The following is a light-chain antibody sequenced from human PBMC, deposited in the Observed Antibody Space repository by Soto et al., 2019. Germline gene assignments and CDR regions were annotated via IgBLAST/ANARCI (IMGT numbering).Light chain of an antibody. CDR3: QQYSDWVWT. V-gene: IGKV3-15*01. Sequence: EIVMTQSPATLSKSPGESATFSCRASQSISTKLAWYQQRPGQAPRLLMYGASTGATGIPARFSGSGSGTEFTLTISSLQYEDFAVYYCQQYSDWVWTFGQGTKVEIK. J-gene: IGKJ1*01. CDR1: QSISTK. CDR2: GAS.